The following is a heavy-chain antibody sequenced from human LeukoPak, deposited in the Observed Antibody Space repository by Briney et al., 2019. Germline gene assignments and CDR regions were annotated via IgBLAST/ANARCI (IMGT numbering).Heavy chain of an antibody. CDR3: ATSRTIDH. CDR2: IKQDGSEK. Sequence: GGALRLSCAAPGFTFSSYLMNGVRQAPGKGLECVANIKQDGSEKYYVDSVNGRFTISRDNAKSSLDLQMNSLRVEDKAVYYCATSRTIDHWGQGTLVTVYS. J-gene: IGHJ4*02. CDR1: GFTFSSYL. V-gene: IGHV3-7*05.